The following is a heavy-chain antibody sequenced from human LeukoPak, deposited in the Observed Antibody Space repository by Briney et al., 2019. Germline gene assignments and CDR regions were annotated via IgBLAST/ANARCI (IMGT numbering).Heavy chain of an antibody. D-gene: IGHD3-3*01. CDR1: GGSFSGYY. V-gene: IGHV4-34*01. CDR3: ARSGYSNFDY. Sequence: SETLSLTCAVYGGSFSGYYWSWIRQPPGKGLEWIGRVSHTGSTDYNPSLRSRVTISVDTSKNQFSLKLSSVTAADTAVYYCARSGYSNFDYWGQGTLVTVSS. CDR2: VSHTGST. J-gene: IGHJ4*02.